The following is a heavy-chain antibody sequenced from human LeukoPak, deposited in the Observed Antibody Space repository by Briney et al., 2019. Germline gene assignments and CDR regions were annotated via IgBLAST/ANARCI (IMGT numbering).Heavy chain of an antibody. V-gene: IGHV3-23*01. CDR1: GFTFSSYA. CDR3: AKNSGPGGYYYYGMDV. Sequence: PGGSLRLSCAASGFTFSSYAMSWVRQAPGKGLEWVSAISGSGGSTYYADSVKGRFTISRDNSKSTLYLQMNSLRAEDTAVYYCAKNSGPGGYYYYGMDVWGQGTTVTVSS. CDR2: ISGSGGST. J-gene: IGHJ6*02. D-gene: IGHD3-10*01.